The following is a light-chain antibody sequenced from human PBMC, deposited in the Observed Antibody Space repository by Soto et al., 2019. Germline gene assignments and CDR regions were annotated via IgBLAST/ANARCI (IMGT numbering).Light chain of an antibody. CDR1: QMVRSNA. CDR2: GAI. J-gene: IGKJ1*01. CDR3: QQYGGSPGT. V-gene: IGKV3-20*01. Sequence: LLPQSPVTLSLFPGARCTLSCSASQMVRSNALAWYQQKPDQAPRLLLYGAISRVTGIPWWFGAKGYGKDFTLTIIRLESEDFAVYYCQQYGGSPGTFGQGTKV.